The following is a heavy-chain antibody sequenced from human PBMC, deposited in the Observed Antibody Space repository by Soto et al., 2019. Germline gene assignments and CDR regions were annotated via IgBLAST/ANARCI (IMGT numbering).Heavy chain of an antibody. D-gene: IGHD3-22*01. Sequence: GGSLRLSCAASGFTFDDYAMHWVRQAPGKGLEWASGISWNSGSIGYADSVKGRFTISRDNAKNSLYLQMNSLRAEDTALYYCAKGRGDYYDSSGYFDYWGQGTLVTVSS. CDR1: GFTFDDYA. J-gene: IGHJ4*02. CDR3: AKGRGDYYDSSGYFDY. V-gene: IGHV3-9*01. CDR2: ISWNSGSI.